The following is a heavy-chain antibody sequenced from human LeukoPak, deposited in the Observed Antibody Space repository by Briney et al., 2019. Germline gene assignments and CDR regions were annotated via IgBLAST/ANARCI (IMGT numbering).Heavy chain of an antibody. CDR1: GHSFNTYY. J-gene: IGHJ3*01. Sequence: ASVLDSSKASGHSFNTYYIHWGRQAPGQGRQWMGRIDPNSGDTKYTQKFQGRVSMTRDTSISTAYMELSRLTSDDTAVYYCATFTAPRNAFDLWGQGTMVTVSS. V-gene: IGHV1-2*06. D-gene: IGHD3-16*01. CDR2: IDPNSGDT. CDR3: ATFTAPRNAFDL.